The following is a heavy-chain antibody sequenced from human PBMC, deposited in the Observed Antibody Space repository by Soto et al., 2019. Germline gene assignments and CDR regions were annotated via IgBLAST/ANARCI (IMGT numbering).Heavy chain of an antibody. CDR3: AKEIYDSSGLFDY. D-gene: IGHD3-22*01. CDR2: ISGSGGSA. CDR1: GLTFSSYA. Sequence: SGGSLRLSCAASGLTFSSYAMSWVRQAPGKGLEWVSAISGSGGSAYYADSVKGRFTISRDNSKNTLYLQMNSLRAEDTAVYYCAKEIYDSSGLFDYWGQGTQVTVSS. V-gene: IGHV3-23*01. J-gene: IGHJ4*02.